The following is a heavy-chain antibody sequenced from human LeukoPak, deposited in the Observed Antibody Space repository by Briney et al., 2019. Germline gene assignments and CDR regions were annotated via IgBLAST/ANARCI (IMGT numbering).Heavy chain of an antibody. V-gene: IGHV5-51*01. D-gene: IGHD6-13*01. CDR3: ARRQRSFGKAAAGTWNFDY. CDR1: GYSFTSYW. CDR2: IYPGDSDT. Sequence: GESLKISCKGSGYSFTSYWIGWVRQMPGKGLEWMGIIYPGDSDTRYSPSFQGQVTISADKSISTAYLQWSSLKASDTAMYYCARRQRSFGKAAAGTWNFDYWGQGTLVTVSS. J-gene: IGHJ4*02.